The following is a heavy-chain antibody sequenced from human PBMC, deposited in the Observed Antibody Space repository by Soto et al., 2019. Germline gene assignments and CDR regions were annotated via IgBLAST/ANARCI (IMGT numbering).Heavy chain of an antibody. CDR1: GYTFTSYG. D-gene: IGHD3-22*01. CDR3: ARGLIYDSSGYYFDY. J-gene: IGHJ4*02. V-gene: IGHV1-18*01. CDR2: ISAYNGNT. Sequence: ASVKVSCKASGYTFTSYGISWVRQAPGQGLEWMGWISAYNGNTNYAQKLQGRVTMTTDTSTSTAYMELSSLRSEDTAVYYCARGLIYDSSGYYFDYWGQGTLVTVS.